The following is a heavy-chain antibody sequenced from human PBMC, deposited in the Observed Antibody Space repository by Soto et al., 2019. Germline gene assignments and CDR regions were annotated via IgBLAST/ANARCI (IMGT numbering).Heavy chain of an antibody. J-gene: IGHJ4*02. CDR3: ARVRDYYDSSGYYDRLFDY. CDR2: IYYSGST. D-gene: IGHD3-22*01. CDR1: GGSISSYY. V-gene: IGHV4-59*01. Sequence: SETLSLTCTVSGGSISSYYWSWIRQPPGKGLEWIGYIYYSGSTNYNPSLKSRVTISVDTSKNQFSLKLSSVTAADTAVYYCARVRDYYDSSGYYDRLFDYWGQGTLVTVSS.